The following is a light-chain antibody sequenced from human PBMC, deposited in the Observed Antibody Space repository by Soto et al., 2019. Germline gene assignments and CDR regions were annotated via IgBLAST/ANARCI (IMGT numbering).Light chain of an antibody. CDR2: GAS. J-gene: IGKJ1*01. CDR1: QSVSSS. CDR3: QQYGGSPRT. V-gene: IGKV3-15*01. Sequence: EIVMTQSPATLSVSPGETATLTCRASQSVSSSLAWYQQTPGRAPRLLIYGASTRATGIPTRFSGSGSGTEFILTISSLQAEDFAVYYCQQYGGSPRTFGQGTKVDI.